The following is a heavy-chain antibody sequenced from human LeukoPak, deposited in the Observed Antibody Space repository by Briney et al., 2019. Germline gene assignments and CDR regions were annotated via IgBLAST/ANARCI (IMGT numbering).Heavy chain of an antibody. CDR3: ARDVGAYSYGFDY. CDR2: INPNSGGT. J-gene: IGHJ4*02. D-gene: IGHD5-18*01. CDR1: GYTFTDSY. Sequence: ASVKVSCKASGYTFTDSYMHWVRQAPGQGLEWMGWINPNSGGTKYAQKFQGRVTMTRDTSISTAYMELSRLRSDDTAIYYCARDVGAYSYGFDYWGQGTLVTVSS. V-gene: IGHV1-2*02.